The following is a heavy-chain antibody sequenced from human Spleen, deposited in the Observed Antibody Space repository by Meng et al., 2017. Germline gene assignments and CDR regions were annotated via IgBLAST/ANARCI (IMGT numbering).Heavy chain of an antibody. CDR2: VLSDGNNQ. Sequence: QVQLVESGGGVVQPGRSLRLSCAASEFPFITYAMSWVRQAPGKGLEWVAVVLSDGNNQYYADSVKGRFTISRDNSKSTLYLQMNSLRAEDTAVYYCAKELLYSYGPYYFDYWGQGTLVTVSS. J-gene: IGHJ4*02. D-gene: IGHD5-18*01. CDR1: EFPFITYA. CDR3: AKELLYSYGPYYFDY. V-gene: IGHV3-30-3*01.